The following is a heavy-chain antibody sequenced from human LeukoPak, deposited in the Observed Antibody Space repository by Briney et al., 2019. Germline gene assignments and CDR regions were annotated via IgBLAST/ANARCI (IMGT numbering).Heavy chain of an antibody. CDR2: IIPIFGIA. V-gene: IGHV1-69*04. J-gene: IGHJ4*02. CDR1: GGTFSSYA. CDR3: ARHSNYYDSRGYYYDY. Sequence: SVKVSCKASGGTFSSYAISWVRQAPGQGLEWMGRIIPIFGIANYAQKFQGRVTITADKSTSTAYMELSSLRSEDTAVYYCARHSNYYDSRGYYYDYWGQGTLVTVSS. D-gene: IGHD3-22*01.